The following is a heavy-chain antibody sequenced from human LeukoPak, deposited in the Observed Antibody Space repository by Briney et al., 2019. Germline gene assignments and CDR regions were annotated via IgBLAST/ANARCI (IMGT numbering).Heavy chain of an antibody. D-gene: IGHD5-12*01. CDR1: GFTVSSNY. J-gene: IGHJ3*02. V-gene: IGHV3-53*01. CDR2: IYSGGST. CDR3: AKGRTSGYVSDAFDI. Sequence: PGGSLRLSCAASGFTVSSNYMSWVRQAPGKGLEWVSVIYSGGSTYYADSVKGRFTISRHNSKNTLYLQMNSLRAEDTAVYYCAKGRTSGYVSDAFDIWGQGTVVTVSS.